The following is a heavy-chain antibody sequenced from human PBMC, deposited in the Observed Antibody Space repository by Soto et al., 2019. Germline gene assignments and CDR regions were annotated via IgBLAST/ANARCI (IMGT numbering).Heavy chain of an antibody. CDR3: ASGLLSSYGQDY. CDR1: GGSISSYY. J-gene: IGHJ4*02. D-gene: IGHD6-13*01. CDR2: IYYSGST. V-gene: IGHV4-59*01. Sequence: SETLSLTCTVSGGSISSYYWSWIRQPPGKGLEWIGYIYYSGSTNYNPSLKSRVTISVDTSKNQFSLKLSSVTAADTAVYYCASGLLSSYGQDYWGQGTLVTVSS.